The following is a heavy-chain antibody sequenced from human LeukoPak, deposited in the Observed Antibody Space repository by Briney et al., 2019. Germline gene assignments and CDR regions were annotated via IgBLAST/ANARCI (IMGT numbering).Heavy chain of an antibody. CDR3: AHGSMYQLDY. CDR2: ISSSGSTI. CDR1: GFTFSSHE. Sequence: GGSLRLSCAASGFTFSSHEMNRVRQAPGKGLEWVSYISSSGSTIYYADSVKGRFTISRDNAKNTLYLQMNSLRAEDTAVYYCAHGSMYQLDYWGQGTLVTVSS. J-gene: IGHJ4*02. V-gene: IGHV3-48*03. D-gene: IGHD2-2*01.